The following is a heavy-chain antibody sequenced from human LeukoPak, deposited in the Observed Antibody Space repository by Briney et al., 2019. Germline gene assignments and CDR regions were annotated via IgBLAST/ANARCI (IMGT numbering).Heavy chain of an antibody. D-gene: IGHD3-22*01. V-gene: IGHV1-69*05. Sequence: SVKVSCKASGGTFSSYAISWVRQAPGQGLEWMGGIIPIFGTANYAQKFQGRATITTDESTSTAYMELSSLRSEDTAVYYCARIYDSSGYSHFDYWGQGTLVTVSS. CDR1: GGTFSSYA. J-gene: IGHJ4*02. CDR2: IIPIFGTA. CDR3: ARIYDSSGYSHFDY.